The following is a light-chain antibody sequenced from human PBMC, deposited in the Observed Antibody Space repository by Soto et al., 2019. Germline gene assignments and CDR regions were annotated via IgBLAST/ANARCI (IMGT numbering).Light chain of an antibody. CDR2: GNS. V-gene: IGLV1-40*01. J-gene: IGLJ2*01. CDR1: SSNIGAGYD. Sequence: QSVLTQPPSVSGAPGQRVTISCTGNSSNIGAGYDVHWYQQLPGTAPKLLIYGNSNRPSGVPDRFSGSKSGTSASLAITGLQAEDEADYYCQSYDSSLSAGVFGGGTQLTVL. CDR3: QSYDSSLSAGV.